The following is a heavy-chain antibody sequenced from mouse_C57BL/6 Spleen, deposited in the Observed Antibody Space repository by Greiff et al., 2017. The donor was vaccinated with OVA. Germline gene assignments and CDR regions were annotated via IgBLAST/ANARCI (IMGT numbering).Heavy chain of an antibody. J-gene: IGHJ4*01. CDR1: GYTFTDYY. CDR2: INPNNGGT. V-gene: IGHV1-26*01. CDR3: ARLTGSAMDY. Sequence: VQLQQSGPELVKPGASVKISCKASGYTFTDYYMNWVKQSHGKSLEWIGDINPNNGGTSYNQKFKGKATLTVDKSSSTAYMELRSLTSEDSAVYYCARLTGSAMDYWGQGTSVTVSS.